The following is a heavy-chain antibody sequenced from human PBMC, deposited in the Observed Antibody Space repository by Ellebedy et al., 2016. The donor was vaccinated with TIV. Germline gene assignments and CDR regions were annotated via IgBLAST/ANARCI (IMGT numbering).Heavy chain of an antibody. CDR1: GGSFSGYY. Sequence: SETLSLXCAVYGGSFSGYYWSWIRQPPGKGLEWIGEINHSGSTNYNPSLKSRVTISVDTSKNQFSLKLSSVTAADTAVYYCARDSSTSCMDVWGKGTTVTVSS. J-gene: IGHJ6*03. CDR3: ARDSSTSCMDV. D-gene: IGHD2-2*01. CDR2: INHSGST. V-gene: IGHV4-34*01.